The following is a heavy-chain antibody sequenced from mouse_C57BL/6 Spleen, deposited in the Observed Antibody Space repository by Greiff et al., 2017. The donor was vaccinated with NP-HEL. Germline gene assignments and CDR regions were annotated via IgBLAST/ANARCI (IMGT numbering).Heavy chain of an antibody. V-gene: IGHV8-12*01. CDR1: GFSLSTSGMG. CDR2: IYWDDDK. Sequence: QVTLKESGPGILQSSQTLSLTCPFSGFSLSTSGMGVSWIRQPSGKGLEWLAHIYWDDDKRYNPSLKSRLTISKDTSRNQVFLKITSVDTADTATYYCARSHYYGRDFDVWGTGTTVTVSS. D-gene: IGHD1-1*01. CDR3: ARSHYYGRDFDV. J-gene: IGHJ1*03.